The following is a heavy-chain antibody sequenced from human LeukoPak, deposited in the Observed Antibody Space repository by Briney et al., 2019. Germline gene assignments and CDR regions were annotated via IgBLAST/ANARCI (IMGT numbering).Heavy chain of an antibody. CDR2: INPNSGGT. V-gene: IGHV1-2*02. D-gene: IGHD6-19*01. CDR1: GYTFTGYY. CDR3: ARESALEEQWLGGAFDI. J-gene: IGHJ3*02. Sequence: ASVKVSCKASGYTFTGYYMHWVRQAPGQGLEWMGWINPNSGGTNFAQKFQGRVTMIRDTSISTAYMELSMLRSDDTAVYYCARESALEEQWLGGAFDIWGQGTVVTVST.